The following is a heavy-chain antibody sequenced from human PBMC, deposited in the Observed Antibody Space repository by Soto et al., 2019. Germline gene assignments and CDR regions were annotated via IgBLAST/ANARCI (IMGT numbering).Heavy chain of an antibody. Sequence: KSSETLSLTCAVSGGSISSGGYSWSWIRQPPGKGLEWIGYIYHSGSTYYNPSLKSRVTISVDRSKNQFSLKLSSVTAADTAVYYCAREMGIAAADPKWGAWGHFPKRGYAFDIWGQGTMVTVSS. CDR1: GGSISSGGYS. CDR2: IYHSGST. J-gene: IGHJ3*02. D-gene: IGHD6-13*01. V-gene: IGHV4-30-2*01. CDR3: AREMGIAAADPKWGAWGHFPKRGYAFDI.